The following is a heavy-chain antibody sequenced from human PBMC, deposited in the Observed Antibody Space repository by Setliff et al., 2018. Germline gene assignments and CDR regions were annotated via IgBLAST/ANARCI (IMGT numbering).Heavy chain of an antibody. V-gene: IGHV4-39*07. CDR3: ARDPGVHSGTWCLDS. J-gene: IGHJ4*02. D-gene: IGHD2-8*01. Sequence: SETLSLTCTVYGVSFSDYYWAWIRQSPGKGLEWIGSVSFFGSAYYNPSLQSRGAISLDTSRNQFSLELSSVTAADTAVYYCARDPGVHSGTWCLDSWGQGTQVTV. CDR2: VSFFGSA. CDR1: GVSFSDYY.